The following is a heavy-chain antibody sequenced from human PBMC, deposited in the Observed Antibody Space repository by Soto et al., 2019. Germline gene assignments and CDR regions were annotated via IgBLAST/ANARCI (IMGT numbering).Heavy chain of an antibody. D-gene: IGHD3-16*01. CDR1: GFSLSTSGVG. Sequence: QITLKESGPTLVEPTQTLTLTCTFSGFSLSTSGVGVGWIRQPPGKALEWLALIYWNDDKRYSPSLKSRLTITRNTSKSRVVLTMTNMAPVDTGTYYGPHSMGDSRDYGGQGTLATFSS. V-gene: IGHV2-5*01. CDR2: IYWNDDK. CDR3: PHSMGDSRDY. J-gene: IGHJ4*02.